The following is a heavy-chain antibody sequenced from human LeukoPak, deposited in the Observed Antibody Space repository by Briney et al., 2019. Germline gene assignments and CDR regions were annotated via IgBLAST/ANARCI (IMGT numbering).Heavy chain of an antibody. CDR2: INHSGST. CDR1: GGSFSGYY. Sequence: NPSETLSLTCAVYGGSFSGYYWSWIRQPPGKGLEWIGEINHSGSTNYNPSLKSRVTISVDTSKNQFSLKLSSVTAADTAVYYCARQRWLQLNYFDYWGQGTLVTVFS. D-gene: IGHD5-24*01. CDR3: ARQRWLQLNYFDY. V-gene: IGHV4-34*01. J-gene: IGHJ4*02.